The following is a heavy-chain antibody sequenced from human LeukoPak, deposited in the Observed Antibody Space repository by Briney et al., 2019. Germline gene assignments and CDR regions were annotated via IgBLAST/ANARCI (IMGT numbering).Heavy chain of an antibody. Sequence: ASVKVSCKASGGTFSSYAISWVRQAPGQGLEWMGGIIPIFGTANYAQKFQGRVTITADESTSTAYMELSSLRSEDTAVYYCARHSPRLVGANSGLDYWGQGTLVTVSS. CDR1: GGTFSSYA. V-gene: IGHV1-69*13. CDR3: ARHSPRLVGANSGLDY. CDR2: IIPIFGTA. D-gene: IGHD1-26*01. J-gene: IGHJ4*02.